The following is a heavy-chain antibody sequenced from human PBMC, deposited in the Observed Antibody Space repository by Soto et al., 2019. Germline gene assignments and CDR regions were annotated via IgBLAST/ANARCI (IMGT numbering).Heavy chain of an antibody. CDR1: GFTFSSYW. J-gene: IGHJ4*02. Sequence: EVQLVESGGGLVQPGGSLRLSCAASGFTFSSYWMSWVRQAPGKGLEWVANIKQDGSEKYYVDSEKGRFTISRDNAKNSLYLQMNSLRAEDTAVYYCARDLSTVTTEYYFDYWGQGTLVTVSS. CDR3: ARDLSTVTTEYYFDY. V-gene: IGHV3-7*01. CDR2: IKQDGSEK. D-gene: IGHD4-17*01.